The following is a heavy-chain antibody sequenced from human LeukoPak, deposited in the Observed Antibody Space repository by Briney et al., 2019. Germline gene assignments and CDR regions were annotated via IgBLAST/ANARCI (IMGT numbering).Heavy chain of an antibody. V-gene: IGHV3-48*03. J-gene: IGHJ3*01. CDR1: EFTFSSYE. CDR2: ISSSGSTI. D-gene: IGHD3-16*01. CDR3: ARGGAFFNV. Sequence: GGSLRLSCAASEFTFSSYEMNWVRQAPGKGLEWVSYISSSGSTIYYADSVKGRFTICRDNAKNSLCLQMNSLRAEDTAVYYCARGGAFFNVWGQGTMVTVSS.